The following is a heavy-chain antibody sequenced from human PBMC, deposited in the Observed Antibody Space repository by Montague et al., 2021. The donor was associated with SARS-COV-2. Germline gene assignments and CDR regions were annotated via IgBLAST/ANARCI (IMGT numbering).Heavy chain of an antibody. CDR1: GGSISSGGYY. V-gene: IGHV4-31*03. J-gene: IGHJ3*02. D-gene: IGHD3-3*01. Sequence: TLSLTCTVSGGSISSGGYYWSWIRQHPGKGLEWIGYIYYSGSTYYNPPLKSRVTISVDTSKNQFSLKLSSVTAADTAVYYCVRGRVLTIFGVVGAFDIWGQGTMVTVSS. CDR2: IYYSGST. CDR3: VRGRVLTIFGVVGAFDI.